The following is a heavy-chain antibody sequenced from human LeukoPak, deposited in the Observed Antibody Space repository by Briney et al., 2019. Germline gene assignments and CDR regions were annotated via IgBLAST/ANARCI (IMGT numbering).Heavy chain of an antibody. CDR3: AGPLVGATTPNYYYMDV. CDR1: GGTFSSYA. D-gene: IGHD1-26*01. J-gene: IGHJ6*03. V-gene: IGHV1-69*05. CDR2: IIPIFGTA. Sequence: ASVKVSCKASGGTFSSYAISWVRQAPGQGLEWMGGIIPIFGTANYAQKFQGRVTITTDESTSTAYMELSSLRSEDTAVYYYAGPLVGATTPNYYYMDVWGKGTTVTVSS.